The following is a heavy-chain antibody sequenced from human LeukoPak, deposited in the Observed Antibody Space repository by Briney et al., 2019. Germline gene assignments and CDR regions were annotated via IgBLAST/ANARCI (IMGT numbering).Heavy chain of an antibody. CDR1: GGSIRSTTYY. J-gene: IGHJ5*02. D-gene: IGHD3-16*02. Sequence: PSETLSLTCSVSGGSIRSTTYYWGWIRQPPGKGLEWIGSIYHSGSTYYNPSLKSRVTISVDTSKNQFSLKLSSVTAADTAVYYCARGPGSTITFGGVIAIGGGPWGQGTLVTVSS. CDR2: IYHSGST. CDR3: ARGPGSTITFGGVIAIGGGP. V-gene: IGHV4-39*07.